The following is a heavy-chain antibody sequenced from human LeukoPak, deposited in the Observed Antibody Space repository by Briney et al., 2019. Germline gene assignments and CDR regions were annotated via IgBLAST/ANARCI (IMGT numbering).Heavy chain of an antibody. CDR3: ARGVVPAAMGYYYYRDV. D-gene: IGHD2-2*01. CDR2: IYYSGST. CDR1: GGTTSSYY. Sequence: PSETLSLTCTVSGGTTSSYYWSWIRQPPGKGLEWIGYIYYSGSTNYNPSLKSRVTISVDTSKNQFSLKLSSVTAADTAVYYCARGVVPAAMGYYYYRDVWGKGTTVTVSS. J-gene: IGHJ6*03. V-gene: IGHV4-59*01.